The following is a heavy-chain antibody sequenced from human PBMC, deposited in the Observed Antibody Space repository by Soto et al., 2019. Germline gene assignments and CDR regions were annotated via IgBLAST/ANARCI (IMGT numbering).Heavy chain of an antibody. V-gene: IGHV1-69*08. CDR2: IIPILGIA. J-gene: IGHJ3*02. D-gene: IGHD5-12*01. CDR1: GGTFSSYT. Sequence: QVQLVQSGAEVKKPGSSVKVSCKASGGTFSSYTISWVRQAPGQGLEWMGRIIPILGIANYAQKFQGRVTITADKSTSTAYMELSGLRSEDTAVYYCAREGSVEMATITPRGAFDIWGQGTMVTVSS. CDR3: AREGSVEMATITPRGAFDI.